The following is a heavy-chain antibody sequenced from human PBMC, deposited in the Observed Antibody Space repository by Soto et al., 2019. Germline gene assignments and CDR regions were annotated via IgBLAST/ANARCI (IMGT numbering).Heavy chain of an antibody. CDR2: INWNSDTI. CDR1: GFRFDDYA. J-gene: IGHJ4*02. V-gene: IGHV3-9*01. D-gene: IGHD2-8*01. Sequence: EVQLVESGGGSVQPGGSLRLSCVASGFRFDDYAMHWVRQRPGKGLEWVSGINWNSDTIGYDDSVKGRFIVSRDNAEGSLLLQMSSLSAEDAAIYFCAMSNGNDLYYHFTSWSEGTPVTVSS. CDR3: AMSNGNDLYYHFTS.